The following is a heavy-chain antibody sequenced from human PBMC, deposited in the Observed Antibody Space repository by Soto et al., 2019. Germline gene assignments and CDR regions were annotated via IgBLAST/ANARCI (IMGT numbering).Heavy chain of an antibody. D-gene: IGHD4-17*01. J-gene: IGHJ4*02. CDR3: ASDREARLVTTPEGH. V-gene: IGHV3-33*01. CDR1: GFTFSNYG. CDR2: IWYDGTNK. Sequence: QVQLVESGGGVVQPGRSLRLSCAGSGFTFSNYGMHWVRQAPGKGLEWVAVIWYDGTNKYYADSVKGRFTISRDNFKKKFDLQMDSLRAEDTAVYFCASDREARLVTTPEGHWGQGTLVTVSS.